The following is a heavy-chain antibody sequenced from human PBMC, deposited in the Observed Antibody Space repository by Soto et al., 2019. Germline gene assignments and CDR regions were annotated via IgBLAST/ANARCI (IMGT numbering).Heavy chain of an antibody. CDR1: GGSVSSGSFY. CDR3: ARVNYYDSGGVYWFDP. V-gene: IGHV4-61*01. J-gene: IGHJ5*02. D-gene: IGHD3-22*01. CDR2: IYYSGST. Sequence: QVQLQESGPGLVKPSETLSLSCTVSGGSVSSGSFYWSWIRQPPGKGLAWIGYIYYSGSTNYNPYLKSRVTISVDTSKNQFSLKLSSVTAADTAVYYCARVNYYDSGGVYWFDPWGQGTLVTVSS.